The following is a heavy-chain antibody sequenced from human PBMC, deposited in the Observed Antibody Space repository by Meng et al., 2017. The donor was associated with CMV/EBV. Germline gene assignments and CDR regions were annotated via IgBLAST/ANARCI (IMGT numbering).Heavy chain of an antibody. Sequence: ASVKVSCKASGYTFTGYYMHWVRQAPGQGLEWMGWINPNSGGTNYAQKFQGRVTMTRDTSISTAYMELSRLRSDDTAVYYCARDSGRGYCSGGSCYNPDWGQGTTVTVSS. CDR2: INPNSGGT. V-gene: IGHV1-2*02. J-gene: IGHJ6*02. CDR3: ARDSGRGYCSGGSCYNPD. CDR1: GYTFTGYY. D-gene: IGHD2-15*01.